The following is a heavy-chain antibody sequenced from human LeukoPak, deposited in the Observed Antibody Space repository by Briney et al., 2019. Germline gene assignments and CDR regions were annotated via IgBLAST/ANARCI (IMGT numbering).Heavy chain of an antibody. CDR2: ISGSGVST. CDR3: AKDHDYGDYGDIAWCDP. CDR1: GVTFSRKA. J-gene: IGHJ5*02. Sequence: GGSLRLSCAASGVTFSRKAMSSVRQAPGKGLEWVSAISGSGVSTYYADTVKRRFTISRDNSKNTLSLRMNSLRAEDTAVYYCAKDHDYGDYGDIAWCDPWGQGTLVSVSS. D-gene: IGHD4-17*01. V-gene: IGHV3-23*01.